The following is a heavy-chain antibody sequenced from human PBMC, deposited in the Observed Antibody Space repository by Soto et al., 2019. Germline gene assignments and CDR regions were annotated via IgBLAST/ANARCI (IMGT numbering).Heavy chain of an antibody. D-gene: IGHD2-15*01. CDR1: GFTFSDHA. J-gene: IGHJ4*02. CDR2: ISGGGSGA. Sequence: EVQLLESGGGLVQPGGSLRLSCTASGFTFSDHAMTWVRQAPGKGLEWVSGISGGGSGAYYADSVKGRFTVSRANSKNTQLLQMDRLRAEDTAVYYCAIDLWWYTHWGQGTMVTVSS. CDR3: AIDLWWYTH. V-gene: IGHV3-23*01.